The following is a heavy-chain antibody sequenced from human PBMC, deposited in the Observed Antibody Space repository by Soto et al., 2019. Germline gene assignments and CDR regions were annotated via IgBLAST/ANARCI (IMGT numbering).Heavy chain of an antibody. V-gene: IGHV2-5*02. D-gene: IGHD2-2*01. CDR1: GFSFSADGVG. CDR3: AHAYGGTSWPNDAFDV. CDR2: IYWDDDT. J-gene: IGHJ3*01. Sequence: QITLKESGPTLVKPTQTLTLTCIFSGFSFSADGVGVGWIRQPPGKALEWLALIYWDDDTRYRPSLKSRLTIPKDTSKHQVVLTMTNMDPVDTGTYYCAHAYGGTSWPNDAFDVWGQGTVVTVSS.